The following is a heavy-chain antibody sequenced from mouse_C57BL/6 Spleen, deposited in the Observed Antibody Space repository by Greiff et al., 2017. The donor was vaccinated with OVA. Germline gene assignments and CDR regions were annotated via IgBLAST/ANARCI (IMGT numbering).Heavy chain of an antibody. CDR3: ARVAYYSNLYAMDY. CDR2: IWSGGST. D-gene: IGHD2-5*01. Sequence: QVQLQQSGPGLVQPSQSLSITCTVSGFSLTSYGVHWVRQSPGKGLEWLGVIWSGGSTDYNAAFISRLSISKDNSKSQVFFKMNSLQADDTAIYYCARVAYYSNLYAMDYWGQGTSVTVSS. V-gene: IGHV2-2*01. J-gene: IGHJ4*01. CDR1: GFSLTSYG.